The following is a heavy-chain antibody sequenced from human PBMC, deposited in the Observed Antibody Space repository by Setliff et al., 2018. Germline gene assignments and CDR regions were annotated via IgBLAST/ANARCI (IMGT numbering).Heavy chain of an antibody. D-gene: IGHD3-3*02. CDR1: GASITSGGFY. V-gene: IGHV4-61*09. CDR3: ARDGLGAFSLRSMDV. Sequence: PSETLSLTCSVSGASITSGGFYWTWIRQPAGKGLEWIGHISPSGSTTYNPSVKSRVTISLDTSKNHFSLKLSSVAAADTAVYYCARDGLGAFSLRSMDVWGKGTTVTAPQ. J-gene: IGHJ6*04. CDR2: ISPSGST.